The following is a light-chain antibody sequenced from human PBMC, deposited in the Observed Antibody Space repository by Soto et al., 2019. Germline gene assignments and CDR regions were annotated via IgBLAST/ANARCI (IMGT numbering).Light chain of an antibody. V-gene: IGLV1-40*01. CDR1: NSNIGSNYD. Sequence: QSVLTQPPSVSGAPGQRVTISCTGSNSNIGSNYDVIWYQQLPGTAPKLLIYGNTHRPSGVPHRFSGSKSGTLASLAITGLRPEDEADYYCQSYDSRLSGYVFGSGTKLTVL. CDR3: QSYDSRLSGYV. J-gene: IGLJ1*01. CDR2: GNT.